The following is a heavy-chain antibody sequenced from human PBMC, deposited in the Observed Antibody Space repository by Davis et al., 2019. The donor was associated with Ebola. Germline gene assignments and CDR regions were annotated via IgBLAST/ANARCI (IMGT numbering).Heavy chain of an antibody. V-gene: IGHV4-59*01. Sequence: MPSETLSLTCTVSGGSINTYYWSWIRQPPGKGLEWIGYIYSSGSTSYNPSLKSRVTISVDTSKTQFSLKLSSVTAADTAVYYCASQALYSENYKERFDYWGPGTLVTVSS. CDR1: GGSINTYY. CDR3: ASQALYSENYKERFDY. J-gene: IGHJ4*02. CDR2: IYSSGST. D-gene: IGHD1-26*01.